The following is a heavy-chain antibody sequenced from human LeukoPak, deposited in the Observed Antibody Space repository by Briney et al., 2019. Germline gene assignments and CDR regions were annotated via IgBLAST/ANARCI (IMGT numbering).Heavy chain of an antibody. CDR3: ARGRRDGYNYPYYFDY. V-gene: IGHV1-69*04. CDR1: VGTFSSYA. D-gene: IGHD5-24*01. Sequence: SVKVSCKASVGTFSSYAISWVRQAPGQGLEWMGRIIPILGIANYAQKFQGRVTITADKSTSTAYMELSSLRSEDTAVYYCARGRRDGYNYPYYFDYWGQGTLVTVSS. CDR2: IIPILGIA. J-gene: IGHJ4*02.